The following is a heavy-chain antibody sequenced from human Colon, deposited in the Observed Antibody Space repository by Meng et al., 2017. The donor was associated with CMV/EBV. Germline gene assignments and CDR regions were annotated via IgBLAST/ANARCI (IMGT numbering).Heavy chain of an antibody. J-gene: IGHJ5*02. CDR3: TRDVRPRIVLPWFDP. CDR1: RFTITAVT. D-gene: IGHD2-15*01. CDR2: RSSSSLQI. Sequence: SRFTITAVTMSWRRQPPGGGVWWIATRSSSSLQIYYSDSMRSRFIVSRDNAKNSQSLRLGDIGDETTAVYYCTRDVRPRIVLPWFDPWGQGTLVTVSS. V-gene: IGHV3-21*06.